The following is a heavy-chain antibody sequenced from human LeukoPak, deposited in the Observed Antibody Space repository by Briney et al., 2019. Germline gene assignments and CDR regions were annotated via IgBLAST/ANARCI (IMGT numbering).Heavy chain of an antibody. D-gene: IGHD6-19*01. CDR3: AGGAVAGYLDY. CDR1: GYTFTSYA. CDR2: INTNTGNP. J-gene: IGHJ4*02. V-gene: IGHV7-4-1*02. Sequence: ASVKVSCKASGYTFTSYAMNWVRQAPGQGLEWMGWINTNTGNPTYAQGFTGRFVFSLDTSVSTAYLQISSLKAEDTAAYYCAGGAVAGYLDYWGQGTLVTVSS.